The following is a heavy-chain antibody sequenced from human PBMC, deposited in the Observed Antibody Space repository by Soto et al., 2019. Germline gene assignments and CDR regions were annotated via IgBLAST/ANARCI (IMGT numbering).Heavy chain of an antibody. CDR3: ARVRWDGFVSGMDV. CDR2: ISAYNGNT. D-gene: IGHD1-26*01. Sequence: GASVKVSCKASGYTFTSYGISWLRQAPGQGLEWMGWISAYNGNTNYAQKLQGRVTMTTDTSTSTAYMELRSLRSDDTAVYYCARVRWDGFVSGMDVWGQGTTVTVSS. CDR1: GYTFTSYG. J-gene: IGHJ6*02. V-gene: IGHV1-18*01.